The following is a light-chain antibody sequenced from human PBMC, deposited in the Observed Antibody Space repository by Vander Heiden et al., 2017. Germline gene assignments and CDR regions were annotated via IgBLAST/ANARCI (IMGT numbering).Light chain of an antibody. V-gene: IGKV1-8*01. CDR3: QHDDSSPQT. CDR2: AAS. CDR1: QGISSY. J-gene: IGKJ3*01. Sequence: AIRMTQSPSSFSASTGDRVTITCRASQGISSYLAWYQQKPGKAPKLLIYAASTLQSGVPSRFSGSGSGTDFTLTISCLQSEDFATYYCQHDDSSPQTFGHGTKVDIK.